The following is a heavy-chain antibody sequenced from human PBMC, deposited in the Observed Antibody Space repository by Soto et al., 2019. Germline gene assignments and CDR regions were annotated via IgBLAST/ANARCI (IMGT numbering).Heavy chain of an antibody. CDR3: ARTGRDFYGMEV. CDR1: GFIFKNYD. Sequence: GGSLRLSWATSGFIFKNYDIHWVRQPTGKGLEWVSGISPAGDADCTDSVRGRFTISRESAKTSVYLQMNNLRGGDTAVYYCARTGRDFYGMEVRGQGTSVTVSS. D-gene: IGHD1-1*01. J-gene: IGHJ6*02. V-gene: IGHV3-13*01. CDR2: ISPAGDA.